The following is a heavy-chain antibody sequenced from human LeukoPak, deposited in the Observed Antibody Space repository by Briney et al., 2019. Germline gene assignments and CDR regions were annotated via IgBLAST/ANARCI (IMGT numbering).Heavy chain of an antibody. CDR3: AKGGGSYYYYFDY. Sequence: GGSLRLSCAASGFTFSSYGMSWARQAPGKGLEWVSVISGSGGTTYYADSVKGRFTISRDNSKNTLYLQMNSLRAEDTAIYHCAKGGGSYYYYFDYWGQGTLVTVS. J-gene: IGHJ4*02. D-gene: IGHD1-26*01. V-gene: IGHV3-23*01. CDR2: ISGSGGTT. CDR1: GFTFSSYG.